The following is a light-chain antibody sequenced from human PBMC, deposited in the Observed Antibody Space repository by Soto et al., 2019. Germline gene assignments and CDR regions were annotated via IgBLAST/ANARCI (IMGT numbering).Light chain of an antibody. V-gene: IGKV1-5*03. CDR2: KAS. J-gene: IGKJ1*01. CDR1: QSISNW. CDR3: QQYNSYSWT. Sequence: DIQMTQSPSSLSASVGDRVTITCRASQSISNWLAWFQQKPGKAPKLLIYKASTVESGVPPRFSGSGSGTEFTLTISSLQPDDFATYYSQQYNSYSWTFGQGTKLEIK.